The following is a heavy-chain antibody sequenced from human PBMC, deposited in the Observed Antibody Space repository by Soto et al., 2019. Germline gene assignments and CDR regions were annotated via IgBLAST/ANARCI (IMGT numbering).Heavy chain of an antibody. CDR1: GYTFTGYA. CDR3: ASAVAVAADFDY. CDR2: INAGNGNT. Sequence: QVKLVQSGAEEKKPGASVKVSCKASGYTFTGYAMHWVRQAPGQRLEWMGWINAGNGNTKYSQKFQGRVTITRDTSASAAYMELSSLSSEDTAVYYCASAVAVAADFDYWGQGTLVTVSS. J-gene: IGHJ4*02. V-gene: IGHV1-3*05. D-gene: IGHD6-19*01.